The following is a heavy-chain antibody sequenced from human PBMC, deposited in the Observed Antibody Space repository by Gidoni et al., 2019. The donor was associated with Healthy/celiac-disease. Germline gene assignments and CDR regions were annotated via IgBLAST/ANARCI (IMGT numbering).Heavy chain of an antibody. D-gene: IGHD3-22*01. CDR3: TTLYYYDSSGYRGGMDV. CDR1: GFTFSTAW. Sequence: EVQLVESGGGLVKPGGSLRLSCAASGFTFSTAWLSLVRQAPGKGLEWVGRIKSKTDGGTTDYAAPVKGRFTISRDDSKNTLYLQMNSLKTEDTAVYYCTTLYYYDSSGYRGGMDVWGQGTTVTVSS. V-gene: IGHV3-15*01. J-gene: IGHJ6*02. CDR2: IKSKTDGGTT.